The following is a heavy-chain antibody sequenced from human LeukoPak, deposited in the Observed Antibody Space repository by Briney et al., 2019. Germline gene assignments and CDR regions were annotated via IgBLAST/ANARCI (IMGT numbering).Heavy chain of an antibody. Sequence: SETLSLTCTVSGGSISSYYWSWIRQPPGKGLEWIGYIYYSGSTSYNPSLKSRVTISVDTSKNQFSLKLSSVTAADTAVYYCARHQYQPYYYGMDVWGQGTTVTVSS. J-gene: IGHJ6*02. V-gene: IGHV4-59*08. CDR3: ARHQYQPYYYGMDV. D-gene: IGHD2-2*01. CDR1: GGSISSYY. CDR2: IYYSGST.